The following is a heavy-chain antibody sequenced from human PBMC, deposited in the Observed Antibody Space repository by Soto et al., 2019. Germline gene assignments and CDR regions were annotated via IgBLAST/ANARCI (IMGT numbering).Heavy chain of an antibody. V-gene: IGHV1-69*15. CDR1: GGTFYTYT. D-gene: IGHD5-18*01. Sequence: QVQLVQSVAEVRKPGSSVQVSCKASGGTFYTYTFSWVRQAPGQGLEWMGSITPIYPTTNYAEKFQGRLTVTADGSTNTAYMELNSLTSDDTAVYYCARIPRYSFPTSDDLDSWGQGTLVTVPS. J-gene: IGHJ4*02. CDR2: ITPIYPTT. CDR3: ARIPRYSFPTSDDLDS.